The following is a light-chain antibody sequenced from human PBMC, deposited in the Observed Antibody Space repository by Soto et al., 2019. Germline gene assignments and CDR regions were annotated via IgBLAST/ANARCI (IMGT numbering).Light chain of an antibody. CDR1: ISDVGNYKY. J-gene: IGLJ1*01. Sequence: QSALTQPSSLSGSPGQSITISCTGAISDVGNYKYVSWYQQHPGKAPKLMIYEVSNRPSGVSNRFSGSKSGNTASLTISGLQAEDETDYYCFSYTSSGTYVFRTGTKVNVL. V-gene: IGLV2-14*01. CDR2: EVS. CDR3: FSYTSSGTYV.